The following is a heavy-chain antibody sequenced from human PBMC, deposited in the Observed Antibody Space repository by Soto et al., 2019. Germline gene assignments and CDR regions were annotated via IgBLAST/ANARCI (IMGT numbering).Heavy chain of an antibody. D-gene: IGHD2-8*01. Sequence: GGSLRLSGAASGFTFSSYSMSWVRQAPWKGLEWVSAISGSGVSTYYADSVKGRFTISRDNSKNTLYLQMNSLRAEDTAVYYCAKLGYCTNRGRSRTDYLGQRTLVTVSS. CDR1: GFTFSSYS. CDR3: AKLGYCTNRGRSRTDY. CDR2: ISGSGVST. V-gene: IGHV3-23*01. J-gene: IGHJ4*02.